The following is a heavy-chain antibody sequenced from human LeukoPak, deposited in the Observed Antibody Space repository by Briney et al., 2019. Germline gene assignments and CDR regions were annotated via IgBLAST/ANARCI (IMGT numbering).Heavy chain of an antibody. CDR3: ARGRGKIAAASSTWFDP. Sequence: ASVKVSCKASGYTFTSYGISWVRQAPGQGLEWMGWISAYNGNTNYAQKLQGRVTMTTDTSTSTAYMELRSLRSDDTAVYYCARGRGKIAAASSTWFDPWGQGTLVTVSS. D-gene: IGHD6-13*01. CDR2: ISAYNGNT. J-gene: IGHJ5*02. CDR1: GYTFTSYG. V-gene: IGHV1-18*01.